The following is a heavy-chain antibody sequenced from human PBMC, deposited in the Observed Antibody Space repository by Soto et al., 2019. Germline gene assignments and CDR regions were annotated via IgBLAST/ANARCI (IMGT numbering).Heavy chain of an antibody. J-gene: IGHJ5*02. CDR3: ATDPLPARLTRFDP. D-gene: IGHD6-6*01. V-gene: IGHV1-24*01. Sequence: ASVKVSCKVSGYTLTELSMHWVRQAPGKGLEWMGGFDPEDGETIYAQKFQGRVTMTEDTSTDTAYMELSSLRSEDTVVYYCATDPLPARLTRFDPWGQGTLVTVSS. CDR1: GYTLTELS. CDR2: FDPEDGET.